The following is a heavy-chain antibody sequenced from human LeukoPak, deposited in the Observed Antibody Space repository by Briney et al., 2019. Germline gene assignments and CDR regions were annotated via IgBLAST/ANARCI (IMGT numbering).Heavy chain of an antibody. CDR3: ARHRNADTAMVSDY. CDR1: GGSISSSSYY. D-gene: IGHD5-18*01. CDR2: IYYSGGT. J-gene: IGHJ4*02. Sequence: PSETLSLTCTVSGGSISSSSYYWGWIRHPPGKGLEWIGRIYYSGGTYYNPSLKSRVTISVDTSKNQFSLKLSAVSAADTAVYSCARHRNADTAMVSDYWGQGTLVTVSS. V-gene: IGHV4-39*01.